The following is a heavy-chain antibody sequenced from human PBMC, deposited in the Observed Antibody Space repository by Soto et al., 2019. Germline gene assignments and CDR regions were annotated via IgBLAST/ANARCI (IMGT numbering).Heavy chain of an antibody. CDR1: GGYISSGGYY. V-gene: IGHV4-31*03. CDR2: IYYSGST. CDR3: ATSYCSGGSCYTLYFDY. Sequence: PSETLSLTCTVSGGYISSGGYYWSWIRQHPGKGLEWIGYIYYSGSTYYNPSLKSRVTISVDTSKNQFSLKLSSVTAADTAVYYCATSYCSGGSCYTLYFDYWGQGTLVTVSS. J-gene: IGHJ4*02. D-gene: IGHD2-15*01.